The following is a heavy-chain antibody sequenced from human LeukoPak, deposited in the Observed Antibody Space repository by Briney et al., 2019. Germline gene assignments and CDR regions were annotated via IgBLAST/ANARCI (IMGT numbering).Heavy chain of an antibody. CDR1: GFRFNSYG. V-gene: IGHV3-33*01. CDR3: ATGGDFFYSH. Sequence: GGSLRLSCAASGFRFNSYGVHWVRQAPGTGLEWVAVAYGDGNSKCYADSVKGRFTISKDISENILYLQMSSLRVEDTAKYFCATGGDFFYSHWGQGTLVTVSS. D-gene: IGHD2-21*01. J-gene: IGHJ1*01. CDR2: AYGDGNSK.